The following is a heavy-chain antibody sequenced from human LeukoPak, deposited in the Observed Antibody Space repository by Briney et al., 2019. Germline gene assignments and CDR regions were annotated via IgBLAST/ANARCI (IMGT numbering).Heavy chain of an antibody. CDR2: INHSGST. J-gene: IGHJ4*02. CDR1: GFTFSSYE. CDR3: ARFNGYVWGSYRYYFDY. V-gene: IGHV4-34*01. Sequence: GSLRLSCAASGFTFSSYEMNWVRQPPGKGLEWIGEINHSGSTNYNPSLKSRVTISVDTSKNQFSLKLSSVTAADTAVYYCARFNGYVWGSYRYYFDYWGQGTLVTVSS. D-gene: IGHD3-16*02.